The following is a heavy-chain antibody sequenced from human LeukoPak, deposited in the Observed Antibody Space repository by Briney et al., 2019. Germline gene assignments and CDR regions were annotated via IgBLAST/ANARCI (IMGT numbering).Heavy chain of an antibody. CDR1: GGSISSYY. V-gene: IGHV4-59*08. CDR3: ARRDLSGLLDY. CDR2: IYYGGST. Sequence: PSETLSLTCTVSGGSISSYYWSWIRQPPGKGLEWIGYIYYGGSTNYNPSLKSRVTISVDTSKNQFSLKLSSVTAADTAVYYCARRDLSGLLDYWGQGTLVTVSS. D-gene: IGHD3-10*01. J-gene: IGHJ4*02.